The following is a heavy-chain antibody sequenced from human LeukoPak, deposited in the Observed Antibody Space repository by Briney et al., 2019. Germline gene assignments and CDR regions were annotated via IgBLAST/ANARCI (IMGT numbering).Heavy chain of an antibody. CDR3: ATYQLLWSPRLHMDV. CDR2: FDPEDGET. D-gene: IGHD2-2*01. Sequence: ASAKVSCQVSGYTLTELSMHWVRQAPGKGLEWMGGFDPEDGETIYAQKFQGRVTMTEDTSTDTAYMELSSLRSEDTAVYYCATYQLLWSPRLHMDVWGQGTTVTVSS. V-gene: IGHV1-24*01. CDR1: GYTLTELS. J-gene: IGHJ6*02.